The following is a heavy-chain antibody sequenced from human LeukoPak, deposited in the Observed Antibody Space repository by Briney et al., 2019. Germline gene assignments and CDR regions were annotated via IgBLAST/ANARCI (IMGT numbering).Heavy chain of an antibody. Sequence: SETLSLTCTVSGGSISGYYWSWIRQPREKGLECIGYIYYSGSTNYNPSLKSRVTISVDTSRNQFSLKLTSVTAADTAVYYCAKVSDRDSSGYYWGFEYWGQGTLVTVSS. J-gene: IGHJ4*02. CDR3: AKVSDRDSSGYYWGFEY. CDR1: GGSISGYY. D-gene: IGHD3-22*01. CDR2: IYYSGST. V-gene: IGHV4-59*08.